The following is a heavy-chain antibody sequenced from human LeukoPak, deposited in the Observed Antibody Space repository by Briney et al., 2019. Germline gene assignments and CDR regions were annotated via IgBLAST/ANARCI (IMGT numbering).Heavy chain of an antibody. D-gene: IGHD5-12*01. J-gene: IGHJ4*02. CDR3: AKDRTAGYDGLVDY. V-gene: IGHV3-33*06. CDR2: IWSDGGDK. Sequence: GGSLRLSCAASGFTFINYVMHWVRQAPGKGLEWVSVIWSDGGDKYYADSVKGRFTISRDNSKNTVYLQMNSLRAEDTAVYYCAKDRTAGYDGLVDYWGQGTLVTVSS. CDR1: GFTFINYV.